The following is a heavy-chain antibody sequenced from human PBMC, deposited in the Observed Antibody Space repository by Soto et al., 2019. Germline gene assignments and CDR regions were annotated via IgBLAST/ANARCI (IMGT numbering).Heavy chain of an antibody. CDR2: INHSGST. CDR1: GGSFSGYY. V-gene: IGHV4-34*01. J-gene: IGHJ6*03. D-gene: IGHD3-3*02. Sequence: QVQLQQWGAGLLKPSETLSLTCAVYGGSFSGYYWSWIRQPPGKGLEWIGEINHSGSTNYNPSLKSRVTISVDTSKNQFSLQLSSVTAADTAVYYCARGRGQGIFGVVRMYYYYYMDVWGKGTTVTVSS. CDR3: ARGRGQGIFGVVRMYYYYYMDV.